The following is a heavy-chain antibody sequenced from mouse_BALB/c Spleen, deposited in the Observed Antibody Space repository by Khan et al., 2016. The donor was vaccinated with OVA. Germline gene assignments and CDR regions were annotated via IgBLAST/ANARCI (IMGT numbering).Heavy chain of an antibody. J-gene: IGHJ2*01. V-gene: IGHV3-2*02. CDR1: GYSITSGYG. CDR2: ISYSGST. Sequence: EVKLEESGPGLVKPSQSLSLTCTVTGYSITSGYGWNWIRQFPGNKLEWMGYISYSGSTNYNPSLKSRISITRDPSKNQFFLQLNSVTTEDTATYYCARTARIKYWGQGTTLTVAS. CDR3: ARTARIKY. D-gene: IGHD1-2*01.